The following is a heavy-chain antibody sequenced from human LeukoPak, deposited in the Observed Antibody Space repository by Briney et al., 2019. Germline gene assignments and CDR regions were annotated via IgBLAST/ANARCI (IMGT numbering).Heavy chain of an antibody. J-gene: IGHJ6*02. Sequence: GGSLRLSCAASGFTFSSHSMNWVRQAPGKGLEWVSSIISSSSYIYYAESVTGRFTTSRDNTKNSLYLQMNSLRGEDTAVYYCARDLVVPKLSRGDVSGQGTTVTVSS. CDR2: IISSSSYI. D-gene: IGHD2-2*01. CDR3: ARDLVVPKLSRGDV. V-gene: IGHV3-21*01. CDR1: GFTFSSHS.